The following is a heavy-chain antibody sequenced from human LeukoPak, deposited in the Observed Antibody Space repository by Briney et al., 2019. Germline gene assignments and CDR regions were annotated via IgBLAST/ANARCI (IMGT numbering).Heavy chain of an antibody. Sequence: GGSLRLSCAASGFTFRDYYMSWIRQAPGKGLECISYITTSGSTIYYADSVKGRFTISRDNAKNSLYLQMDSLRAEDTAVYYCTRGRRFCGGDCHSWFDSWGQGTLVTVSS. V-gene: IGHV3-11*04. J-gene: IGHJ5*01. CDR1: GFTFRDYY. CDR2: ITTSGSTI. CDR3: TRGRRFCGGDCHSWFDS. D-gene: IGHD2-21*02.